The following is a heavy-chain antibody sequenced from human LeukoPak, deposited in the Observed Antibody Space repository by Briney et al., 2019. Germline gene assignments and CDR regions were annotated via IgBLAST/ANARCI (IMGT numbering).Heavy chain of an antibody. CDR3: AKLREWELPDLFDY. D-gene: IGHD1-26*01. Sequence: GGSLRLSCAASGFTFSSYSMNWVRQAPGKGLEWVSSISSSSSYIYYAGSVKGRFTISRDNAKNSLYLQMNSLRAEDTAVYYCAKLREWELPDLFDYWGQGTLVTVSS. CDR1: GFTFSSYS. J-gene: IGHJ4*02. CDR2: ISSSSSYI. V-gene: IGHV3-21*04.